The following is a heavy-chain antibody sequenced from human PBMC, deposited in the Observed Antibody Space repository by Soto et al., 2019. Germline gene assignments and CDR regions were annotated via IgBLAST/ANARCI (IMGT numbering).Heavy chain of an antibody. Sequence: QVQLVESEGGVVQPGRSLRLSCAASGFTFSSYAMHWLRQAPGKGLEWVAVISYDGSNKYYADSVKGRFTISRDNSKNTLFLQMNSLRAEDTAVYYCARVGRLHYFDYWGQGTLVTVSS. CDR1: GFTFSSYA. J-gene: IGHJ4*02. V-gene: IGHV3-30-3*01. CDR3: ARVGRLHYFDY. D-gene: IGHD4-17*01. CDR2: ISYDGSNK.